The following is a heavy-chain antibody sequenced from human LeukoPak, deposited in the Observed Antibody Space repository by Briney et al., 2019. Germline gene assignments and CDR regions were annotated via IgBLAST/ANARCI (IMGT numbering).Heavy chain of an antibody. CDR3: SRGLVGYYHDGSTYPDS. V-gene: IGHV3-23*01. D-gene: IGHD3-22*01. CDR1: GFTFTDYA. J-gene: IGHJ4*02. Sequence: PGGSLRLSCAASGFTFTDYAVTWVRQAPGKGLEWVSGINTNGDRTSYADSVKGRFTISRDNAKNMLYLQSDSLTAGDTAVYYCSRGLVGYYHDGSTYPDSWGQGTLVTVS. CDR2: INTNGDRT.